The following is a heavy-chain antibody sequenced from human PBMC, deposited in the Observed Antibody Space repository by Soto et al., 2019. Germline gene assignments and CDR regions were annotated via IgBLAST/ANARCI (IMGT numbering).Heavy chain of an antibody. CDR1: GGSFSGYY. CDR3: ARAYGSGSYYRKKLWWFDP. J-gene: IGHJ5*02. Sequence: SETLSLTCAVYGGSFSGYYWSWIRQPPGKGLEWIGEINHSGSTNYNPSLKSRVTISVDTSKNQFSLKLSSVTAADTAVYYCARAYGSGSYYRKKLWWFDPWGQGTLVTVSS. D-gene: IGHD3-10*01. V-gene: IGHV4-34*01. CDR2: INHSGST.